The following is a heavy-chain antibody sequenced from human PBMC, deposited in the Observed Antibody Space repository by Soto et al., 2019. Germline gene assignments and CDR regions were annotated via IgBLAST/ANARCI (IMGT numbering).Heavy chain of an antibody. J-gene: IGHJ4*02. CDR3: ASGGIAAAGTYYFDY. D-gene: IGHD6-13*01. CDR1: GGSISSSSYY. Sequence: PSETLSLTCTVSGGSISSSSYYWGWIRQPPGKGLEWIGSIYYSGSTYYNPSLKSRVTISVDTSKNQFSLKLSSVTAADTAVYYCASGGIAAAGTYYFDYWGQGTLVTVSS. V-gene: IGHV4-39*01. CDR2: IYYSGST.